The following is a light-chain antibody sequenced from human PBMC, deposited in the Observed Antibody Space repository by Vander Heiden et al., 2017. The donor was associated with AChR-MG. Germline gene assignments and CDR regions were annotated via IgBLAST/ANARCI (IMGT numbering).Light chain of an antibody. Sequence: QFVLTQPPPVTGAPGQRVTITGTGGSTNIGAGYDGHWYQQLPGTAPKLRIYGNSNRPSGVPDRFSGSKSGASASLAITGLQAEDEADYYCQSYDSSLSGSVFGGGTKLTVL. CDR2: GNS. CDR3: QSYDSSLSGSV. V-gene: IGLV1-40*01. CDR1: STNIGAGYD. J-gene: IGLJ2*01.